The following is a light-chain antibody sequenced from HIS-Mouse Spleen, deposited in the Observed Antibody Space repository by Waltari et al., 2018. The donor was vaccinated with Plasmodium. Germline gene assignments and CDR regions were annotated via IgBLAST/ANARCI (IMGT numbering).Light chain of an antibody. CDR3: CSYAGSYTWV. CDR1: SSDVVGYNY. Sequence: QSALTQPRSVSGSPGQSVTISCTGTSSDVVGYNYVSWYQQHPGKAPKLMIYDVSKRPSGVPDRFSGSKSGNTASLTISGLQAEDEADYYCCSYAGSYTWVFGGGTKL. J-gene: IGLJ3*02. V-gene: IGLV2-11*01. CDR2: DVS.